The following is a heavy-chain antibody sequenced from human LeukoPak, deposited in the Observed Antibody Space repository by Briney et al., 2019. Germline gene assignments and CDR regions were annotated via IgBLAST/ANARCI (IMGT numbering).Heavy chain of an antibody. D-gene: IGHD6-19*01. V-gene: IGHV3-33*01. Sequence: GGSLRLSCAASGFTFSSSGMHWVRQAPGKGLEWVAVIWYDGSNKYYADSVKGRFTISRDNSKNTLYLQMNSLRAEDTAVYYCARPMSSGSTPDAFDIWGQGTMVTVSS. J-gene: IGHJ3*02. CDR2: IWYDGSNK. CDR1: GFTFSSSG. CDR3: ARPMSSGSTPDAFDI.